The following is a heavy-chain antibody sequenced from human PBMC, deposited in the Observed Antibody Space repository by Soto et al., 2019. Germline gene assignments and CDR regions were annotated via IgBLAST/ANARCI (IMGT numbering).Heavy chain of an antibody. CDR1: GFTFSSYG. CDR3: AREWGNAIRGYYYYMDV. CDR2: ISYHGNDK. D-gene: IGHD2-8*01. J-gene: IGHJ6*03. V-gene: IGHV3-33*01. Sequence: GGSLRLSCAASGFTFSSYGMHWVRQAPGKGLEWVAVISYHGNDKYYADSVQGRFTISRDNSKNTLFLQMNSLRAEDTALYYCAREWGNAIRGYYYYMDVWGKGTTVTVSS.